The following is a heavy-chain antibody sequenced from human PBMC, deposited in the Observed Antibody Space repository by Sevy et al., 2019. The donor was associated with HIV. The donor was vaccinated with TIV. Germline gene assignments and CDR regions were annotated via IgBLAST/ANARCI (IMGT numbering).Heavy chain of an antibody. CDR3: ARGGGRGYSGHAN. CDR2: IYHSGST. J-gene: IGHJ4*02. Sequence: LETLSLTCAVYGGSFSDYYWSWIRQPPGKGLEWIGEIYHSGSTNYNPSLKSRVTISVDTSKNQFSLELSSVTAADTAVYYCARGGGRGYSGHANWGQRTLVTVSS. CDR1: GGSFSDYY. V-gene: IGHV4-34*01. D-gene: IGHD5-12*01.